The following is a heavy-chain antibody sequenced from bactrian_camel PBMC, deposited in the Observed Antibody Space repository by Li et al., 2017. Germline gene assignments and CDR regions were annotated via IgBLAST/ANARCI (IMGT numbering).Heavy chain of an antibody. CDR3: AAHSGTLCSDWTRYRT. CDR1: GFTVDDSD. V-gene: IGHV3S60*01. D-gene: IGHD7*01. J-gene: IGHJ4*01. CDR2: ITPERVT. Sequence: HVQLVESGGDSVQAGGSLTLSCTASGFTVDDSDMGWYRQPPGTGCELVSTITPERVTYYADSVKGRFTISRDSAKNTVFLEMYGLEPGDTGMYYCAAHSGTLCSDWTRYRTWGQGTQVTV.